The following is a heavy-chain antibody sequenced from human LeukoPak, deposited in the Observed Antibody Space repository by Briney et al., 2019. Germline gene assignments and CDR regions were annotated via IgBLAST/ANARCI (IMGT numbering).Heavy chain of an antibody. Sequence: NPSETLSLTCAVYVGSFSGYYWSWIRQHPGKGLEWIGYIYYSGSTYYNPSLKSRVTISVDTSKNQFSLKLSSVTAADTAVYYCARQVITFGGVIVSDYWGQGTLVTVSS. J-gene: IGHJ4*02. CDR1: VGSFSGYY. CDR2: IYYSGST. D-gene: IGHD3-16*02. V-gene: IGHV4-31*11. CDR3: ARQVITFGGVIVSDY.